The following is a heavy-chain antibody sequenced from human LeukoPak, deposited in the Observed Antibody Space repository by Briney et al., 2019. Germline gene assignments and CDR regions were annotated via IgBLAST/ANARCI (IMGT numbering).Heavy chain of an antibody. D-gene: IGHD4-17*01. V-gene: IGHV4-4*07. CDR1: GGSISSHY. J-gene: IGHJ4*02. CDR3: ARGGGYGDYGYVDN. Sequence: SETLSLTCTVSGGSISSHYWSWIRQPAGKGLEWIGRIYTSGSTNYNPSLKSRVTMSVDTSKNQFSLKLSSVTAADTAVYYCARGGGYGDYGYVDNWGQGTLVTVS. CDR2: IYTSGST.